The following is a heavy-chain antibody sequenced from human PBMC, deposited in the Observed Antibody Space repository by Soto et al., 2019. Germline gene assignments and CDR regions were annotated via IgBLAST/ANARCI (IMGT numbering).Heavy chain of an antibody. CDR3: ARETSSGYDLSKIDY. Sequence: QVQLVQSGAEVKKPGASVKVSCKASGYTFTSYGISWVRQAPGQGLEWMGWISAYNGNTNYAQKVQGRGTMTTDTSTSTAYMELRSLRSDDTAVYYCARETSSGYDLSKIDYWGKGTLVTVSS. CDR2: ISAYNGNT. CDR1: GYTFTSYG. D-gene: IGHD5-12*01. J-gene: IGHJ4*02. V-gene: IGHV1-18*01.